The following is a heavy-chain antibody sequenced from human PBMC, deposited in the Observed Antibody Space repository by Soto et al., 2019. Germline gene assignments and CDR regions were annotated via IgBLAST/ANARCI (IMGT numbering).Heavy chain of an antibody. V-gene: IGHV1-24*01. CDR2: FDPEDGET. D-gene: IGHD1-7*01. CDR1: GYTFTGYY. J-gene: IGHJ4*02. Sequence: ASVKVSCKASGYTFTGYYMHWVRQAPGKGLEWMGGFDPEDGETIYAQKFQGRVTMTEDTSTDTAYMELSSLRSEGTAVYYCATDRQNWNYGLFDYWGQGTLVTVSS. CDR3: ATDRQNWNYGLFDY.